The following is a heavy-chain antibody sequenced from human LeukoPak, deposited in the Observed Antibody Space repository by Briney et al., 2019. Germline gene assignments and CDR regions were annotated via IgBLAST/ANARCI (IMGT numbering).Heavy chain of an antibody. CDR3: AKDSEDIVVVPAAYYFDY. CDR2: ISSSSSTI. Sequence: GGSLRLSCAASGFTFSSYSMNWVRQAPGKGLEWVSYISSSSSTIYYADSVKGRFTISRDNSKNTLYLQMNSLRAEDTAVYYCAKDSEDIVVVPAAYYFDYWGQGTLVTVSS. CDR1: GFTFSSYS. V-gene: IGHV3-48*01. J-gene: IGHJ4*02. D-gene: IGHD2-2*01.